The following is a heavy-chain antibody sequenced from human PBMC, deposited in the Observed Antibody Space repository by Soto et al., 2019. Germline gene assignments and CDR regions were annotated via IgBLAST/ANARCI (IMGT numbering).Heavy chain of an antibody. CDR1: GFTFSGYG. D-gene: IGHD1-1*01. V-gene: IGHV3-30*18. J-gene: IGHJ6*03. CDR3: AKDGGTYYYYYYMDV. CDR2: ISYDGSNK. Sequence: GESLKISCAASGFTFSGYGMHWVRQAPGKGLEWVAVISYDGSNKYYSDSVKGRFTISRDNYKNTLYLQMNSLRAEDTAAYYCAKDGGTYYYYYYMDVWGKGTTVTVSS.